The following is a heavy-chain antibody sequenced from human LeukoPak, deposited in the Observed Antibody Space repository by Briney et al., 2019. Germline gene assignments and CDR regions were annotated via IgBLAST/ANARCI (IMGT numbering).Heavy chain of an antibody. J-gene: IGHJ4*02. Sequence: SETLSLTCTVSGGSISSGGYYWGWIRQHPGKGLEWIGYIYYSGSTYYNPSLKSRVTISVDTSKNQFSLKLSSVTAADTAVYYCASGGLDSSGSTLDYWGQGTLVTVSS. CDR3: ASGGLDSSGSTLDY. CDR1: GGSISSGGYY. D-gene: IGHD3-22*01. CDR2: IYYSGST. V-gene: IGHV4-31*03.